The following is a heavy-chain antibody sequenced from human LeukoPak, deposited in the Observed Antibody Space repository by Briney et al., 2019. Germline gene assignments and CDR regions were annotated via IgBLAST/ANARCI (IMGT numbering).Heavy chain of an antibody. CDR3: ARGRDMVQGVIMAY. V-gene: IGHV3-53*01. CDR1: GLTVNSKY. D-gene: IGHD3-10*01. J-gene: IGHJ4*02. Sequence: GGSLRLSCAVSGLTVNSKYMSWVRQAQGRGLEWVSAIYSGGNTYYADSVKGRFTISRDNSQNMLYLQMNSLRAEDTAVYYCARGRDMVQGVIMAYWGQGTLVTVSS. CDR2: IYSGGNT.